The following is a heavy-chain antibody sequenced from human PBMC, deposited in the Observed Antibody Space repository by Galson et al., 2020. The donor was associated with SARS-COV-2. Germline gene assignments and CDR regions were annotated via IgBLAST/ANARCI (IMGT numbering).Heavy chain of an antibody. Sequence: SETLSLTCPVSGGSISSGDSYWSWIRQPPGKGLEWIGYIYYSGSTYYNPSLKSRVTISVDTSKNQFSLKLSSVTAADTAVYYCASQYSSSWYAEYFQHWGQGTLVTVSS. CDR1: GGSISSGDSY. J-gene: IGHJ1*01. D-gene: IGHD6-13*01. V-gene: IGHV4-30-4*01. CDR2: IYYSGST. CDR3: ASQYSSSWYAEYFQH.